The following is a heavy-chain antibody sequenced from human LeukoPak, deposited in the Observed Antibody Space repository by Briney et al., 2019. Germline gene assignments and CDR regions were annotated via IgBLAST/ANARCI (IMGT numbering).Heavy chain of an antibody. D-gene: IGHD5-18*01. V-gene: IGHV1-18*01. CDR3: ARDTAMARVDYLYYYYYMDV. CDR1: GGTFSSYA. J-gene: IGHJ6*03. CDR2: ISAYNGNT. Sequence: GASVKVSCKASGGTFSSYAISWVRQAPGQGLEWMGWISAYNGNTNYAQKLQGRVTMTTDTSTSTAYTELRSLRSDDTAVYYCARDTAMARVDYLYYYYYMDVWGKGTTVTISS.